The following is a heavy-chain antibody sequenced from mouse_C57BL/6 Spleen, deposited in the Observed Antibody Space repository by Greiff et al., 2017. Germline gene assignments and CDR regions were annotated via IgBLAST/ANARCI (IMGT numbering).Heavy chain of an antibody. J-gene: IGHJ4*01. D-gene: IGHD2-14*01. CDR2: IDPETGGT. CDR3: YRYYYAMDY. CDR1: GYTFTDYE. Sequence: QVQLQQSGAELVRPGASVTLSCKASGYTFTDYEMHWVQQTPVHGLEWIGAIDPETGGTAYNQKFKGKAILTADKSSSTAYMGLRSLTSEDSAVYYCYRYYYAMDYWGQGTSVTVSS. V-gene: IGHV1-15*01.